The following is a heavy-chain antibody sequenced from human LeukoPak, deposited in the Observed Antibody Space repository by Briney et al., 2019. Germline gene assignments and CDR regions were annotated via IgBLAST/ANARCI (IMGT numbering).Heavy chain of an antibody. V-gene: IGHV3-23*01. D-gene: IGHD3-10*01. CDR3: AKDFLRNMVLGFDY. J-gene: IGHJ4*02. Sequence: PGGSLRLSRAASGFAFASFALSWVRQAPGKGLEWVSTIIGSGGNTYYADSVKGRFTISRDNSKNTLYLQMNSLRAEDTAIYYCAKDFLRNMVLGFDYWGQGTLVTVSS. CDR2: IIGSGGNT. CDR1: GFAFASFA.